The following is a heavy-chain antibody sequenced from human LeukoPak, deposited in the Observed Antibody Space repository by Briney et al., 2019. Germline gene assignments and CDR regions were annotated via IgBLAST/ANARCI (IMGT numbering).Heavy chain of an antibody. Sequence: SVKVSCKASGYTFTSYGISWVRQAPGQGLEWMGGIIPIFGTANYAQKFQGRVTITTDESTSTAHMELSSLRSEDTAVYYCARGGDSSGYSAEYFQHWGQGTLVTVSS. J-gene: IGHJ1*01. CDR1: GYTFTSYG. D-gene: IGHD3-22*01. CDR2: IIPIFGTA. V-gene: IGHV1-69*05. CDR3: ARGGDSSGYSAEYFQH.